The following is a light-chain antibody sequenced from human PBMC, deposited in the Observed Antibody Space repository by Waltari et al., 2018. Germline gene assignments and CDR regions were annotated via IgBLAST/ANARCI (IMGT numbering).Light chain of an antibody. J-gene: IGKJ3*01. CDR2: GAS. CDR3: QQYNHWPPVFT. Sequence: EIVLTQSPATLSVSPGERATLSCRASQSVKTNLAWYQQKPGQAPRLLIYGASNRATGVPARFSGSGSETDFTLNISSLQSEDFALYYCQQYNHWPPVFTFGPGTKLDIK. CDR1: QSVKTN. V-gene: IGKV3-15*01.